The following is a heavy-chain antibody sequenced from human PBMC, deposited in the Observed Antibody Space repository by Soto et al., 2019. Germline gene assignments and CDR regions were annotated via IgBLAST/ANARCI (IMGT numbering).Heavy chain of an antibody. J-gene: IGHJ6*02. CDR3: AKIISAHYYYYVMGV. CDR2: ITDSGVST. CDR1: GFTFSDYA. D-gene: IGHD1-26*01. Sequence: EVQLLESGGGLVQPGGSLRLSCVASGFTFSDYAMSWVRHVPGKGLEWVSAITDSGVSTYYADSVKGRFTISRDNSKNTLFVQMNSLRVEDTAIYFCAKIISAHYYYYVMGVWGQGTTVTVSS. V-gene: IGHV3-23*01.